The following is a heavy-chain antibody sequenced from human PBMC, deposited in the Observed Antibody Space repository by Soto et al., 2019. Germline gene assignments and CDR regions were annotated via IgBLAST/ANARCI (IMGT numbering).Heavy chain of an antibody. CDR3: ARGYLELGFLVWFSHYYYSGMYV. V-gene: IGHV4-31*03. CDR2: IYYSGST. Sequence: SETLSLTCTVSGGSISSGGYYWSWIRQHPGKGLEWIGYIYYSGSTCYNPSLKSRVTISVDTSKNQFSLKLSSVTAADTAVYYCARGYLELGFLVWFSHYYYSGMYVWGQETTLTVSS. D-gene: IGHD3-3*01. CDR1: GGSISSGGYY. J-gene: IGHJ6*02.